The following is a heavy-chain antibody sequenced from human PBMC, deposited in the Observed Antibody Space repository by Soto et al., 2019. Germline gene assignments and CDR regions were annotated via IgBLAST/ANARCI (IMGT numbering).Heavy chain of an antibody. V-gene: IGHV3-30-3*01. J-gene: IGHJ4*02. CDR2: ISYDGSDK. D-gene: IGHD3-22*01. CDR3: ARGRNYYDSSGYYFDY. CDR1: GFTFSMYA. Sequence: LRLSCAASGFTFSMYAMHWVRQAPGKGLEWVAVISYDGSDKYYADSVKGRFTVSRDNSKNTQYLQMNSLRAEDTAVYYCARGRNYYDSSGYYFDYWGQGALVTSPQ.